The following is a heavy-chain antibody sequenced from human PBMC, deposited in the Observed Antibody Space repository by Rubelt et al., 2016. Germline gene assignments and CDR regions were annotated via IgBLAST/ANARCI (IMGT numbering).Heavy chain of an antibody. J-gene: IGHJ5*02. V-gene: IGHV4-59*01. CDR3: ARDSGVGWFDP. D-gene: IGHD3-3*01. Sequence: QLQLQESGPGLVKPSETLSLTCTVSGGSISSYYWSWIRQPPGKGLEWIGYIYFSGSTNYNPSLKSRVTISVDTSKNQFSLKLSSVTAADTAVYYCARDSGVGWFDPWGQGTLVTVSS. CDR1: GGSISSYY. CDR2: IYFSGST.